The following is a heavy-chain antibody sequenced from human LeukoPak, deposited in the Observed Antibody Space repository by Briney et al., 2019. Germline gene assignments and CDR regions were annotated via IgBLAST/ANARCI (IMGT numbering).Heavy chain of an antibody. V-gene: IGHV4-4*09. CDR3: ARNGDDSSDYYYFDY. Sequence: SETLSLTCTVSGGSISSYSWSWIRQPPGKGLEWIGYIYNSGTTNYNPSLKSRVTISVDTSKNQFSLKLSSVTAADTAIYYCARNGDDSSDYYYFDYWGQGTLVTVSS. J-gene: IGHJ4*02. CDR2: IYNSGTT. CDR1: GGSISSYS. D-gene: IGHD3-22*01.